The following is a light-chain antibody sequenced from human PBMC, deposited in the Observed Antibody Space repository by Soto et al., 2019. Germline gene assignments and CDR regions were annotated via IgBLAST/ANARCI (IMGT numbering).Light chain of an antibody. V-gene: IGKV3-20*01. CDR2: GAS. Sequence: EIVLTQSPGTLSLSPGESATLSCRASQIVRSNYLAWYQQKPDQAPRLLIFGASNRATGIPPRFSGHGSETEFTLAYSRLEPEDFSVYYWKRYGSSTLYFDGGTKVDIK. J-gene: IGKJ4*01. CDR1: QIVRSNY. CDR3: KRYGSSTLY.